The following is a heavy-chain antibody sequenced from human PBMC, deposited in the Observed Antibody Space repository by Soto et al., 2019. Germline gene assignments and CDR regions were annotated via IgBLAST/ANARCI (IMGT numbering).Heavy chain of an antibody. J-gene: IGHJ4*02. Sequence: LRLSCAASGFTFSSYGMHWVRQAPGKGLEWVAVIWYDGSNKYYADSVKGRFTISRDNSKNTLYLQMNSLRAEDTAVYYCARDRCSSTSCYLFDYWGQGTLVTVSS. CDR1: GFTFSSYG. CDR2: IWYDGSNK. V-gene: IGHV3-33*01. CDR3: ARDRCSSTSCYLFDY. D-gene: IGHD2-2*01.